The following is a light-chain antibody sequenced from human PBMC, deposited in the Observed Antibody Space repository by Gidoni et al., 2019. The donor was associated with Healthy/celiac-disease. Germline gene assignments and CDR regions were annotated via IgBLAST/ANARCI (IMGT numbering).Light chain of an antibody. J-gene: IGKJ4*01. CDR1: QGISSA. CDR2: DAS. CDR3: QQFNSYPLT. Sequence: AIQLTQSPSSLSASVGDRVTITCRASQGISSALAWYQQKPGKATKLLIYDASSLESGVPSRFSGSGSGTDFTLTISSLQPEDFATYYCQQFNSYPLTFXGXTKVEIK. V-gene: IGKV1-13*02.